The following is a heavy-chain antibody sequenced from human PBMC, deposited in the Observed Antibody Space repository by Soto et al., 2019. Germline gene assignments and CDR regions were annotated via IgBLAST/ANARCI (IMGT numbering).Heavy chain of an antibody. CDR3: AKDSGSWYSGDFDY. J-gene: IGHJ4*02. Sequence: QVQLVESGGGVVQPGRSLRLSCAASGFTFSSYGMHWVRKAPGKGLEWVAVISYDGSNKYYADSVKGRFTISRDNSKNTLYLQMNSLRAEDTAVYYCAKDSGSWYSGDFDYWGQGTLVTVSS. CDR2: ISYDGSNK. D-gene: IGHD6-13*01. CDR1: GFTFSSYG. V-gene: IGHV3-30*18.